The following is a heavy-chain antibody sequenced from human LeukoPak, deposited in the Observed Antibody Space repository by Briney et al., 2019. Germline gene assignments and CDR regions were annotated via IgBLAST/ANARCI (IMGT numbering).Heavy chain of an antibody. J-gene: IGHJ4*02. CDR3: VKAPQTGLTGLDY. CDR1: GYSFTSYW. CDR2: IYPGDSDT. Sequence: GESLKISCKGSGYSFTSYWIGWVRQMPGKGLEWMGIIYPGDSDTRYSPSFQGQVTISADKSISTAYLQWSSLKASDTAMYYCVKAPQTGLTGLDYWGQGTLVTVSS. D-gene: IGHD3-9*01. V-gene: IGHV5-51*01.